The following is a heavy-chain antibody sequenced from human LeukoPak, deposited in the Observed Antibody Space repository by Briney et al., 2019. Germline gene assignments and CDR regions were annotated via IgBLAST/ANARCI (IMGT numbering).Heavy chain of an antibody. D-gene: IGHD1-7*01. J-gene: IGHJ4*02. Sequence: GGSLRLSCAASGFTFTTYSMNWVRQAPGKGLEWVSSIDSTSGYIYYADSVKGRFTISRDNAKNSLYLQMNSLRAEDTAVYYCARSSRELGGYAPWELMPPFDYWGQGTLVTVSS. CDR3: ARSSRELGGYAPWELMPPFDY. V-gene: IGHV3-21*01. CDR2: IDSTSGYI. CDR1: GFTFTTYS.